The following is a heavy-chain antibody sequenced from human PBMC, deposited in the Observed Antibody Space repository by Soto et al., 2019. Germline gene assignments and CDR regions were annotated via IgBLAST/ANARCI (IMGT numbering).Heavy chain of an antibody. CDR2: IYYSGST. D-gene: IGHD3-3*01. CDR1: GGSISSSSYY. V-gene: IGHV4-39*01. Sequence: KASETLSLTCTVSGGSISSSSYYWGWIRQPPGKGLEWIGSIYYSGSTYYNPSLKSRVTISVDTSKNQFSLKLSSVTAADTAVYYCARRFTIFGVVSWFDPWGQGTLVTVSS. J-gene: IGHJ5*02. CDR3: ARRFTIFGVVSWFDP.